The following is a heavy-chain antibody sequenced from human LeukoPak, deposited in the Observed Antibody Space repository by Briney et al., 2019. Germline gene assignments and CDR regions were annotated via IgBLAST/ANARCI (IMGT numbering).Heavy chain of an antibody. J-gene: IGHJ4*02. D-gene: IGHD2-2*01. CDR2: IYYSGST. V-gene: IGHV4-39*07. CDR3: ASVVPAAMTIDY. CDR1: GGSITSSSYY. Sequence: ASETLSLTCTVSGGSITSSSYYWGWIRQPPGKGLEWIGSIYYSGSTYYNPSLKSRVTISLNTSKNQFSLKLSSVTAADTAVYYCASVVPAAMTIDYWGQGTLVTVSS.